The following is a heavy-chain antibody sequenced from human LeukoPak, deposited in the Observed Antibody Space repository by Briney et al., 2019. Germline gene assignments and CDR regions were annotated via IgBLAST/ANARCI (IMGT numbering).Heavy chain of an antibody. CDR3: TRDNDDGDYVGWFDP. CDR1: GASISSGYYY. V-gene: IGHV4-30-4*01. D-gene: IGHD4-17*01. Sequence: SETLSLTCTVSGASISSGYYYWSWLRQSPGKGLEWIGYIYYSGTTYYSPSLKSRLTISLDTSKNHLSLKLTSVTAADTAIYYCTRDNDDGDYVGWFDPWGQGTLVTVSS. CDR2: IYYSGTT. J-gene: IGHJ5*02.